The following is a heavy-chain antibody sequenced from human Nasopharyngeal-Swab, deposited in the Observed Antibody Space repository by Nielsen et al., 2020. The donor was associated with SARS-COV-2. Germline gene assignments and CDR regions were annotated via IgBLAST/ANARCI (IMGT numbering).Heavy chain of an antibody. D-gene: IGHD4-17*01. CDR2: IYYSGIT. CDR1: GCSISISY. J-gene: IGHJ6*02. V-gene: IGHV4-59*13. Sequence: GSLRLSCPVSGCSISISYWSWIRQPPGKGLEWSGYIYYSGITNYNPSLKSRVTISVDTSTNQFSLKLSSVTAADTAVYYCARDQMRDYGDYYYYGMDVWGQGTTVTVAS. CDR3: ARDQMRDYGDYYYYGMDV.